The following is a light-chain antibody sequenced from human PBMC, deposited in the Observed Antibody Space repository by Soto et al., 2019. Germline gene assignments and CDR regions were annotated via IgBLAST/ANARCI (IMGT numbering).Light chain of an antibody. Sequence: DIQMTQSPSSLSASVGDRVTITCRASQSMSTYLQWYQQKAGKATNLLIYAASTLQSGVPSKFSGSGSGTDFKLTISSLHPEDLATYFCQHGYRTPLPVGGGTKVDIK. CDR3: QHGYRTPLP. J-gene: IGKJ4*01. V-gene: IGKV1-39*01. CDR2: AAS. CDR1: QSMSTY.